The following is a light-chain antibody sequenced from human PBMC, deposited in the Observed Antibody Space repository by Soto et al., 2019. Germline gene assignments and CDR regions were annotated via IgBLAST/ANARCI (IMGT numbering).Light chain of an antibody. J-gene: IGKJ4*01. V-gene: IGKV1-6*01. Sequence: MTQSPATLSVSPGEGAPLSCMASQGIGDTLAWFQQKPGKAPKLLIFAASSLQSGVPSRFSGSRSGPDFTLTISSLQPEDFATYYCQQVKTYPRTFGGGTKVDIK. CDR1: QGIGDT. CDR2: AAS. CDR3: QQVKTYPRT.